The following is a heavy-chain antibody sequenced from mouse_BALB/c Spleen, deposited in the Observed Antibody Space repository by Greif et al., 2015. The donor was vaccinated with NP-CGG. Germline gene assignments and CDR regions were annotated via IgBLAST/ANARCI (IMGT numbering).Heavy chain of an antibody. D-gene: IGHD1-1*01. CDR1: GFNIKDTY. Sequence: VQLQQSGAELVKPGASVKLSCTASGFNIKDTYMHWVKQRPEQGLEWIGRIDPANGNTKYDPKFQGKATITADTSSNTAYLQLSSLTSEDTAVYYCARNYYGNRGYYFDYWGQGTTLTVSS. CDR3: ARNYYGNRGYYFDY. V-gene: IGHV14-3*02. J-gene: IGHJ2*01. CDR2: IDPANGNT.